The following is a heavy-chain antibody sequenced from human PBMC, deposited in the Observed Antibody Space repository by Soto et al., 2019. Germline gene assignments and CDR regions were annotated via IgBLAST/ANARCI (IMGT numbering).Heavy chain of an antibody. J-gene: IGHJ6*02. CDR2: IYYSGST. Sequence: SETLSLTCTVSGGSISSGGYYWSWIRHPPGKGREWIGSIYYSGSTYYNPSLKIRVTISVDTSKNQFSLKLSSVTAADTAVYYCAGTEVYYYYGMDVWGQGTTVNVCS. V-gene: IGHV4-39*01. CDR3: AGTEVYYYYGMDV. CDR1: GGSISSGGYY.